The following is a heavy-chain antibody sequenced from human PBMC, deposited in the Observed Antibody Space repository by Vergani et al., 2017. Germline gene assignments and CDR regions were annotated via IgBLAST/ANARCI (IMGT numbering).Heavy chain of an antibody. D-gene: IGHD3-10*01. V-gene: IGHV4-59*01. CDR2: IYYSGST. CDR3: ARIVAGSSSNWYYYYYGMDV. Sequence: QVQLQESGPGLVKPSETLSLTCTVSGGSISSYYWSWIRQPPGKGLEWSGYIYYSGSTNYNPSLKSRVTISVDTSKNQFSLKLSSVTAADTAVYYCARIVAGSSSNWYYYYYGMDVWGQGTTVTVSS. J-gene: IGHJ6*02. CDR1: GGSISSYY.